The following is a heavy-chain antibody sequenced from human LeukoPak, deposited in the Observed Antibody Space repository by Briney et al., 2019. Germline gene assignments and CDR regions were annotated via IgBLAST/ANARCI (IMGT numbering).Heavy chain of an antibody. CDR1: GVSISSSTYY. Sequence: SETLSLTCTVSGVSISSSTYYWGWSRQPPGKGLEWIGRIYRGVTTHYNPSLKSRVTISIDTSKNQFSLKLSSVTAADTAVYYCARLSSDGATYFDYWGQGTLVTVSS. CDR3: ARLSSDGATYFDY. V-gene: IGHV4-39*01. J-gene: IGHJ4*02. D-gene: IGHD2-15*01. CDR2: IYRGVTT.